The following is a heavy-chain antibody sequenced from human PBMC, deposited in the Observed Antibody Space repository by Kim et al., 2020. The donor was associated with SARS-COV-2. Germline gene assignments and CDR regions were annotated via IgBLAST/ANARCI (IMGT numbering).Heavy chain of an antibody. J-gene: IGHJ4*02. CDR2: ISWNSGII. CDR3: AKDMGGKIYYGSAFDY. V-gene: IGHV3-9*01. Sequence: GGSLRLSCAASGFTFGDYAMHWVRQAPGKGLEWVSGISWNSGIIDYADSMKGRFTISRDNAKNSLYLQMNSLRTEDTALYYCAKDMGGKIYYGSAFDYWGQGTLVTVSS. CDR1: GFTFGDYA. D-gene: IGHD3-10*01.